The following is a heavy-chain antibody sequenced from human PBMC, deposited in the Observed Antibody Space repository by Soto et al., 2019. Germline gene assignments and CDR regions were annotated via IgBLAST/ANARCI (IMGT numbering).Heavy chain of an antibody. V-gene: IGHV3-13*01. CDR2: IGTAGDT. CDR1: GFTFSGFD. J-gene: IGHJ4*02. D-gene: IGHD6-13*01. Sequence: GGSLRLSCEASGFTFSGFDMHWVRQPTGKGLEWVSSIGTAGDTYYAVSVKGRFTISRDNAKNSLSLQMNSLRAGDMAVYFCAKSQEIGTHFFNSWGQGTQATVSS. CDR3: AKSQEIGTHFFNS.